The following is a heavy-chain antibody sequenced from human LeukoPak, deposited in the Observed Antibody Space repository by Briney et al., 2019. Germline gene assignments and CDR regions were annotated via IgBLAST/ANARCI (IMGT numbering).Heavy chain of an antibody. CDR1: GGSISSYY. V-gene: IGHV4-59*12. Sequence: SETLSLTCTVSGGSISSYYWSWIRQPPGKGLEWIGYIYFTGSTNYTPSLKSRVTMSVDTSNNQFSLKLSSVTAADTALYYCARRYCTNGVCYLVSWGQGTLVTVSS. J-gene: IGHJ5*02. CDR3: ARRYCTNGVCYLVS. D-gene: IGHD2-8*01. CDR2: IYFTGST.